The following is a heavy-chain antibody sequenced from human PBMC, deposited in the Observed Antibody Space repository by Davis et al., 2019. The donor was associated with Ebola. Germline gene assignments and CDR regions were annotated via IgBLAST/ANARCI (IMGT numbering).Heavy chain of an antibody. Sequence: SGPTLVKPTQTLTLTCTFSGFSLSTSGMCVSWIRQPPGKALEWLARIDWDDDKYYSTSLKTRLTITKDTSKNQVVLKMTKMDPVDTATYYCAHSRPYYDDVKIRYYFDYWGQGTLVTVSS. V-gene: IGHV2-70*12. D-gene: IGHD3-16*01. CDR3: AHSRPYYDDVKIRYYFDY. J-gene: IGHJ4*02. CDR2: IDWDDDK. CDR1: GFSLSTSGMC.